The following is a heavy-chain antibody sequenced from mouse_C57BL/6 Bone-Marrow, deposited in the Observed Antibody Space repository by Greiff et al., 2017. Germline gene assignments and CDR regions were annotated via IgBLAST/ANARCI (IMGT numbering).Heavy chain of an antibody. D-gene: IGHD4-1*01. CDR2: ISSGGDYI. CDR3: TRNRNWSWYCDV. V-gene: IGHV5-9-1*02. J-gene: IGHJ1*03. Sequence: EVNVVESGEGLVKPGGSLKLSCAASGFTFSSSAMSWVRQTPEKRLEWVAYISSGGDYIYYADPVKGRFTISRDNARNTLYLQMSSLKSEDTAMYYCTRNRNWSWYCDVWGTGTTVTVSS. CDR1: GFTFSSSA.